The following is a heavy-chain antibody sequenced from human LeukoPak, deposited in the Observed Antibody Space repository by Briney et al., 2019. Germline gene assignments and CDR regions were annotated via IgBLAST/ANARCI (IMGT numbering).Heavy chain of an antibody. CDR2: MNPNSGST. D-gene: IGHD3-9*01. V-gene: IGHV1-8*03. CDR1: GYTFTCYD. CDR3: ARDPPSYEILTGHYGDAFDI. J-gene: IGHJ3*02. Sequence: ASVKVSCKASGYTFTCYDFNWVRQATGQGLEWMGWMNPNSGSTGYAQKFQGRVTITRNTSISTAYMELSSLRSEDTAVYYCARDPPSYEILTGHYGDAFDIWGQGTMVTVSS.